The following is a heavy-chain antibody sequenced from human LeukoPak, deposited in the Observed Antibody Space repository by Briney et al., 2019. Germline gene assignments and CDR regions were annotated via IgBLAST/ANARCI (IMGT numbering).Heavy chain of an antibody. CDR1: GYIFTAYY. CDR3: ARDKGGNYYPPDY. V-gene: IGHV1-2*02. J-gene: IGHJ4*02. CDR2: INPNTGGT. Sequence: ASAKVSCTASGYIFTAYYIHWVRQAPGQGLEWMGWINPNTGGTNYAQNFQGRVTMTRDTSVTTAYMDLSRLTSDDTAVYYCARDKGGNYYPPDYWGQGTLVTVSS. D-gene: IGHD1-26*01.